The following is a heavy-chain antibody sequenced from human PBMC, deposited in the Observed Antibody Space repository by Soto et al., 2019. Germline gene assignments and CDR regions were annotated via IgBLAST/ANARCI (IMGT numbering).Heavy chain of an antibody. J-gene: IGHJ4*02. V-gene: IGHV3-9*01. Sequence: VQLVESGGGLVQPDGSLRLSCAASGFIFEDYALHWVRLAPGKGLEWVSRISWISTSMSYEDSVKGRFSTSRDNAKNSVCPQMNSLRLEDTAVYYWARGSKAGSVFVDYWGQGTLVTVSS. CDR3: ARGSKAGSVFVDY. D-gene: IGHD3-3*01. CDR1: GFIFEDYA. CDR2: ISWISTSM.